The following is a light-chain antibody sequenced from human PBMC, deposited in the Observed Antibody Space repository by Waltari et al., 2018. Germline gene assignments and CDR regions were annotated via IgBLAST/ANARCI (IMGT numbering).Light chain of an antibody. Sequence: EVVLTQSPDTLSLSPGERATLSCRASQTVTRSYIAWYQQRPGQAPRHLIYSASRRATGIPERFSGSASGTDFSLTISRLEPEDFAVYYCQQYARSLTFGGGTKVEIK. CDR3: QQYARSLT. V-gene: IGKV3-20*01. CDR1: QTVTRSY. J-gene: IGKJ4*01. CDR2: SAS.